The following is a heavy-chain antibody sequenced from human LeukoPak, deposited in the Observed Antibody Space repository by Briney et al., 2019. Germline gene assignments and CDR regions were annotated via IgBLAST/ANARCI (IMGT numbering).Heavy chain of an antibody. CDR2: INHSGST. D-gene: IGHD6-6*01. Sequence: SSETLSLTCAVYGGSFSGYYWSWIRQPPGKGLEWIGEINHSGSTNYNPSLKSRVTISVDTSKNQFSPKLSSVTAADTAVYYCAEASSSSSTGFDYWGQGTLVTVSS. V-gene: IGHV4-34*01. CDR3: AEASSSSSTGFDY. CDR1: GGSFSGYY. J-gene: IGHJ4*02.